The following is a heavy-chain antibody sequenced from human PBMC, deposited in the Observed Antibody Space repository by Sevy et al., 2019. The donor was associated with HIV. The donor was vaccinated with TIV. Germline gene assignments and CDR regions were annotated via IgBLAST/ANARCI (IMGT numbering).Heavy chain of an antibody. CDR1: GFTFSSYE. Sequence: GGSLRLSCVISGFTFSSYEMNWVRQAPGKGLEWVSHISNSGSIIYYEDSVKGRFTISRDNAKNSLYLQMNSLRAEDTAVYYCARERQRDFDYWGQGTLVTVSS. J-gene: IGHJ4*02. D-gene: IGHD6-25*01. CDR3: ARERQRDFDY. V-gene: IGHV3-48*03. CDR2: ISNSGSII.